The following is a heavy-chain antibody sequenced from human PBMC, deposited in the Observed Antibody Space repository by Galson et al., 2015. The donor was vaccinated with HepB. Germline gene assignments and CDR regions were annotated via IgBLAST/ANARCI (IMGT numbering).Heavy chain of an antibody. Sequence: SLRLSCAASGFTFSSYGMHWVRQAPGKGLEWVAVIWYDGSNKYYADSVKGRFTISRDNSKNTLYLQMNSLRAEDTAVYYCARGTPVWIAAAGVDYWGQGTLVTVSS. CDR2: IWYDGSNK. D-gene: IGHD6-13*01. J-gene: IGHJ4*02. CDR3: ARGTPVWIAAAGVDY. CDR1: GFTFSSYG. V-gene: IGHV3-33*01.